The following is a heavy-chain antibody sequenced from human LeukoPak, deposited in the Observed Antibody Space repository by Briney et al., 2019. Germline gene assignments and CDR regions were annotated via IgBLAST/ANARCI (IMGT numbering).Heavy chain of an antibody. V-gene: IGHV3-21*01. CDR3: ARELGYCSGGSCDHDY. J-gene: IGHJ4*02. Sequence: GGSLRLSCAASAFTFSTYSMNWVRQAPGKGLEWVSSISSGSAYIYYADSVKSRFTISRDNAKNSLYLQMNSLRAEDTAVYYCARELGYCSGGSCDHDYWGQGTLVTVSS. CDR1: AFTFSTYS. D-gene: IGHD2-15*01. CDR2: ISSGSAYI.